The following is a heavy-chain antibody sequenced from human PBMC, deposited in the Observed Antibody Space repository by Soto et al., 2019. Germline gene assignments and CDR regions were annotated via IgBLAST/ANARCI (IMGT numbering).Heavy chain of an antibody. CDR2: ISAYNGNT. Sequence: ASVKVSCKASGYTFTSYGISWVRQAPGQGLEWMGWISAYNGNTNYAQKLQGRVTMTTDTSTRTAYMELRSLRSDDTAVYDWARVEDIVVVPAAMSLYYCDYWGQGTLVTVSS. J-gene: IGHJ4*02. V-gene: IGHV1-18*01. D-gene: IGHD2-2*01. CDR3: ARVEDIVVVPAAMSLYYCDY. CDR1: GYTFTSYG.